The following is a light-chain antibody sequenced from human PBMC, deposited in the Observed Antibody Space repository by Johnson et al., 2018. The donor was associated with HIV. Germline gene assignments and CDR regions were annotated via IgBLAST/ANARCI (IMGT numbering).Light chain of an antibody. CDR3: ATWDTSRSVGGF. Sequence: QSVLTQPPSVSAAPGQKVTISCSGSSSNIGNNYVSWYQQLPGTAPKLLIYDNNKRPSGIHDRLSGSQSGTSDTLGITVLQTGDAADDYCATWDTSRSVGGFFGTGTKVTVL. V-gene: IGLV1-51*01. CDR1: SSNIGNNY. CDR2: DNN. J-gene: IGLJ1*01.